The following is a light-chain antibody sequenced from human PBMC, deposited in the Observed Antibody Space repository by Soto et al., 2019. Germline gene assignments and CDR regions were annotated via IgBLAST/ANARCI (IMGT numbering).Light chain of an antibody. CDR3: QQYDTLLT. V-gene: IGKV3-20*01. CDR2: GTS. J-gene: IGKJ4*01. Sequence: IVLTQSPGTLSLSPGDRATLSCRASQSVKSTYLAWYQQKPGQSPRLLISGTSTRAPGIPDRFSGSGSGTDFTLTITGLQPEDFATYYCQQYDTLLTFGGGT. CDR1: QSVKSTY.